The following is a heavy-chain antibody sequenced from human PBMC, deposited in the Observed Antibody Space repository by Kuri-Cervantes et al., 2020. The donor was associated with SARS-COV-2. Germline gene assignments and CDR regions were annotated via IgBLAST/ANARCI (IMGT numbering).Heavy chain of an antibody. J-gene: IGHJ3*02. V-gene: IGHV3-53*01. CDR1: GFTVSSNY. D-gene: IGHD5-12*01. Sequence: GESLKISCAASGFTVSSNYMSWVRQAPGKGLEWVSVIYIDGSTYYADSVKGRFTISRDNSKNTLYLRMKSLRAEDTAVYYCATVASNAFDIWGQGTMVTVSS. CDR3: ATVASNAFDI. CDR2: IYIDGST.